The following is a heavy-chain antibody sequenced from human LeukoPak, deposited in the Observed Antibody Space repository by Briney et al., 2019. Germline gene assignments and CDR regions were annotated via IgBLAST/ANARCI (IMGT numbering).Heavy chain of an antibody. CDR3: AREWFGELYYYY. CDR2: ISAYNGNT. V-gene: IGHV1-18*01. Sequence: GASVKVSCKASGGTFSCYAISWVRQAPGQGLEWMGWISAYNGNTNYAQKLQGRVTMTTDTSTSTAYMELRSLRSDDTAVYYCAREWFGELYYYYWGQGTLVTVSS. CDR1: GGTFSCYA. D-gene: IGHD3-10*01. J-gene: IGHJ4*02.